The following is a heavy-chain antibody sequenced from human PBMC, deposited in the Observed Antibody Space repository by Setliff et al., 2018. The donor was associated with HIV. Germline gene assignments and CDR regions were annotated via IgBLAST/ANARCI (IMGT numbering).Heavy chain of an antibody. D-gene: IGHD2-8*01. J-gene: IGHJ5*02. CDR2: IYHSGST. CDR3: ARDAPTVYANGWFDP. CDR1: GYSISSGFY. V-gene: IGHV4-38-2*02. Sequence: NPSETLSLTCAVSGYSISSGFYWGWIRQPPGKGLEWIGSIYHSGSTYYNPSLRSRVTISVDTSKNQFSLKLSSVTAADTAVYYCARDAPTVYANGWFDPWGQGTLVTVS.